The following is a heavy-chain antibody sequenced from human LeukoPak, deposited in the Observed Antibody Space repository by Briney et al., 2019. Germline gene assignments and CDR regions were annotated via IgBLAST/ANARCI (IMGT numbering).Heavy chain of an antibody. Sequence: PGGSLRLSCAASGFTFSRYWMHWVRQAPGEGPVWVSRIRSDGSSTDYADSVKGRSTITRDNAKNTLYLQMNSLRAEETAVYYCAREQGYYSVPGYWGQGTQVTVSS. J-gene: IGHJ4*02. D-gene: IGHD3-22*01. CDR3: AREQGYYSVPGY. V-gene: IGHV3-74*01. CDR2: IRSDGSST. CDR1: GFTFSRYW.